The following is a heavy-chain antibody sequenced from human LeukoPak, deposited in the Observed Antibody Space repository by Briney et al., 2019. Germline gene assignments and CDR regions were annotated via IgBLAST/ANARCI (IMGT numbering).Heavy chain of an antibody. Sequence: GRSLRLSCAASGSTFSSYGMHWVRQAPGKGLEWVAVIWYDGSNKYYADSVKGRFTISRDNSKNTLYLQMNSLRAEDTAVYYCARAKGGAFDYWGQGTLVTVSS. D-gene: IGHD3-16*01. CDR3: ARAKGGAFDY. J-gene: IGHJ4*02. CDR2: IWYDGSNK. CDR1: GSTFSSYG. V-gene: IGHV3-33*01.